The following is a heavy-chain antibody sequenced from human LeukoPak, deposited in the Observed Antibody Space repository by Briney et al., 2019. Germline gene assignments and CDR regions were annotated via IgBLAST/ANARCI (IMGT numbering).Heavy chain of an antibody. CDR1: GGSFSGYY. V-gene: IGHV4-34*01. Sequence: SSETLSLTCAVYGGSFSGYYWSWLRQPPGKGLEWIGEINHSGSTNYNPSLKSRVTISVDTSKNQFSLKLSSVTAADTAVYYCARGDYGDYVGFDPWGQGTLVTVSS. CDR3: ARGDYGDYVGFDP. CDR2: INHSGST. D-gene: IGHD4-17*01. J-gene: IGHJ5*02.